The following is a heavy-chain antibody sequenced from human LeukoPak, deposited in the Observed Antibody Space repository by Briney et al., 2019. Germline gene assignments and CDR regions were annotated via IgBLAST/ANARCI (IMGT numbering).Heavy chain of an antibody. CDR2: ISSSSSYI. CDR1: GFTFSSYS. D-gene: IGHD3-22*01. Sequence: GGSLRLSCAASGFTFSSYSMNWVHQAPGKGLEWVSSISSSSSYIYYADSVKGRFTISRDNAKNSLYLQMNSLRAEDTAVYYCARDRYDSSGYYYRDPYYFDYWGQGTLVTVSS. CDR3: ARDRYDSSGYYYRDPYYFDY. J-gene: IGHJ4*02. V-gene: IGHV3-21*01.